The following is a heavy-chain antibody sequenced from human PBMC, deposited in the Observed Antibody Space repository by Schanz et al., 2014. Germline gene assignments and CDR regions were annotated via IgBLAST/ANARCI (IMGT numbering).Heavy chain of an antibody. J-gene: IGHJ6*03. Sequence: QVQLVQSGAEAKKPGASVRLSCEASGYTFTSYDINWVRQAPGQGGEWMGWMNPNSGTTGYAQKFQGRVTRTRHTSISTACMELSGLRSEDTAVYYGARCPVAVGPYHYYMDFWGEGATVTVSS. D-gene: IGHD1-26*01. CDR3: ARCPVAVGPYHYYMDF. CDR1: GYTFTSYD. V-gene: IGHV1-8*02. CDR2: MNPNSGTT.